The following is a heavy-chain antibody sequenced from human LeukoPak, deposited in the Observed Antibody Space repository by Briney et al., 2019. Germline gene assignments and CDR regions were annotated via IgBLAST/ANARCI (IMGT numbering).Heavy chain of an antibody. J-gene: IGHJ4*02. Sequence: ASVKVSCKASQYTFSDYYMHWVRQAPGQGFEWMGWINPMGGGINYAQKFQGRVTMTRDTSITTAYMELSRLRSDDTAVYFCARGGHGASYFTFEFWGQGTLVTVSS. V-gene: IGHV1-2*02. CDR1: QYTFSDYY. D-gene: IGHD4/OR15-4a*01. CDR3: ARGGHGASYFTFEF. CDR2: INPMGGGI.